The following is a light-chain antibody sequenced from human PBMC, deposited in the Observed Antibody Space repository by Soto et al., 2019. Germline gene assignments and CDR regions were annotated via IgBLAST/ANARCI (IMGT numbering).Light chain of an antibody. J-gene: IGKJ1*01. CDR3: QHYGSSMWT. Sequence: EIVLTQSPGTLSLSPGERATLSCRASQSVSSSHLAWYQQKPGQAPRLLIYGASSRATGIPDRFSGSGSGTDFTLTISRLEPEDFAVYYCQHYGSSMWTFGQGTKVDIK. CDR2: GAS. CDR1: QSVSSSH. V-gene: IGKV3-20*01.